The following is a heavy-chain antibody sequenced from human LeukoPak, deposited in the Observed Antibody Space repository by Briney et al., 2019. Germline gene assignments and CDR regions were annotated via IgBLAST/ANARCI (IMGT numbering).Heavy chain of an antibody. Sequence: PSETLSLTCTVSGGSISSYYWSWIRQPPGKGLEWIVYIYYSGSTNYNPSLKSGVTISVDTSKNQFSLKLSSVTAADTAVYYCAREGGGYSGYDSYFDYWGQGTLVTVSS. J-gene: IGHJ4*02. CDR3: AREGGGYSGYDSYFDY. CDR2: IYYSGST. V-gene: IGHV4-59*12. CDR1: GGSISSYY. D-gene: IGHD5-12*01.